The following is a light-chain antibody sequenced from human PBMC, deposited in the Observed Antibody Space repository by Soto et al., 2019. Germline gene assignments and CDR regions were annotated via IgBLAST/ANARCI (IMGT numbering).Light chain of an antibody. CDR1: QSITTW. Sequence: DIQMTQSPSTLSASAGDRVTITCRSSQSITTWLAWYQQKAGKAPKLLMYDVSTLESGVPPRFSSSGSDTEFTLTISRLQPDDAATYYCKQYNSYPYSLGQGTK. V-gene: IGKV1-5*01. CDR3: KQYNSYPYS. J-gene: IGKJ2*03. CDR2: DVS.